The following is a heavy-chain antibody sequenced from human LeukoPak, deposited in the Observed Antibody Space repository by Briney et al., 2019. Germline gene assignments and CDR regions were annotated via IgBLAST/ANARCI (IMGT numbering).Heavy chain of an antibody. CDR3: ARDYYGDYGSHWFDP. CDR2: IYYSGST. Sequence: SETLSLTCTVSGGSISSHYWSWIRQPPGKGLEWIGYIYYSGSTNYNPSLKSRVTISVDTSKNQFSLKLSSVTAAATAVYYCARDYYGDYGSHWFDPWGQGTLVTVSS. J-gene: IGHJ5*02. D-gene: IGHD4-17*01. CDR1: GGSISSHY. V-gene: IGHV4-59*11.